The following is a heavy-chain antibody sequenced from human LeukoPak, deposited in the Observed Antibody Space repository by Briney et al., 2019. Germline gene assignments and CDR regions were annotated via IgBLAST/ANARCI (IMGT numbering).Heavy chain of an antibody. CDR1: GGSISSSSYY. CDR2: IYYSGST. D-gene: IGHD2-2*02. CDR3: ARLRVECSSTSCYTRDYWYFDL. V-gene: IGHV4-39*01. Sequence: PSETLSLTCTVSGGSISSSSYYWGWIRQPPGKGLEWIGSIYYSGSTYYNPSLKSRVTISVDTSKNQFSLKLSSVTAADTAVYYCARLRVECSSTSCYTRDYWYFDLWGRGTLVTVSS. J-gene: IGHJ2*01.